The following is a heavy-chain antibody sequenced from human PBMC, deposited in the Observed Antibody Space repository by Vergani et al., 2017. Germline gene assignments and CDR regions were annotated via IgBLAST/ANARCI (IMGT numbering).Heavy chain of an antibody. Sequence: QVQLVESGGGVVQPGGSLRLSCAASGFTFSSYGMHWVRQAPGKGLEWVAFIRYDGSNKYYADSVKGRFTISRDNSKNTLYLQMNSLRAEDTAVYYCAKDITPAAAGKDYWGQGTLVTVSS. CDR3: AKDITPAAAGKDY. J-gene: IGHJ4*02. CDR1: GFTFSSYG. D-gene: IGHD6-13*01. V-gene: IGHV3-30*02. CDR2: IRYDGSNK.